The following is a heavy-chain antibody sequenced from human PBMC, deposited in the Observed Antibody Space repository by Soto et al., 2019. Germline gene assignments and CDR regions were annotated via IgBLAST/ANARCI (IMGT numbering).Heavy chain of an antibody. CDR1: GYTFTNYG. CDR2: ISAYNSNT. V-gene: IGHV1-18*01. Sequence: QVQLVQSGAEVKKPGASVKVSCKASGYTFTNYGISWVRQAPVQGLDWLGWISAYNSNTNYAQNVQGRVTMTTDTSTSTAYMELRSLKSDDTAVYYCASDQYCSRTRCFNWFDPWGQGTLVTVSS. D-gene: IGHD2-2*01. J-gene: IGHJ5*02. CDR3: ASDQYCSRTRCFNWFDP.